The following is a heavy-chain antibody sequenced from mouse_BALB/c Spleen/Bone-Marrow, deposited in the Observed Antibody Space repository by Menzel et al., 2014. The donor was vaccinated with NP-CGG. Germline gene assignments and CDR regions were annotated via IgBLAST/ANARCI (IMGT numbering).Heavy chain of an antibody. CDR2: ISSGSSTI. J-gene: IGHJ2*01. CDR3: ATGTRDY. Sequence: DVKLVESGGGLVQPGGSRILSCAASGFTFSSFGMHWVRQAPEKGLEWVAYISSGSSTIYYADTVKGRFTISRDNPKNTLFLQMTSLRSEDTARYYCATGTRDYLDQGATLTISS. D-gene: IGHD4-1*01. CDR1: GFTFSSFG. V-gene: IGHV5-17*02.